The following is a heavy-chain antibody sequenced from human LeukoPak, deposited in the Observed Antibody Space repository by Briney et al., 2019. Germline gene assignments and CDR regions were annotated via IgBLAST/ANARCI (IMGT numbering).Heavy chain of an antibody. CDR3: AKDLGRRGYSDVFDY. CDR1: GFTFDHYA. D-gene: IGHD5-18*01. V-gene: IGHV3-9*03. CDR2: ISWNSGSI. J-gene: IGHJ4*02. Sequence: GGSLRLSCAASGFTFDHYAMHWVRQAPGKGLEWVSGISWNSGSIGYADSVKGRFTISRDNAKNSLYLQMNSLRAEDMALYYCAKDLGRRGYSDVFDYWGPGTLVPVSS.